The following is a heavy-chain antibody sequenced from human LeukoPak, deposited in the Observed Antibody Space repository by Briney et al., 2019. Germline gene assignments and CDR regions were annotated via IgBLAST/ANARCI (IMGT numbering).Heavy chain of an antibody. V-gene: IGHV1-8*01. J-gene: IGHJ6*02. CDR2: MNPNSGNT. CDR1: GYTFTSYD. Sequence: ASVKVSCKASGYTFTSYDINWVRQATGQGLEWMGWMNPNSGNTGYAQKFQGRVTMTRNTSISTAYMELSSLRSEDTAVYYCARGRYYDILTGWTDYNYGMDVWGQGTTVTVSS. D-gene: IGHD3-9*01. CDR3: ARGRYYDILTGWTDYNYGMDV.